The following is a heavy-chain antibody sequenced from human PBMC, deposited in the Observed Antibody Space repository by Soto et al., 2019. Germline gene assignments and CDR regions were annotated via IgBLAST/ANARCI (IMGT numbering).Heavy chain of an antibody. D-gene: IGHD3-10*01. V-gene: IGHV3-30-3*01. CDR2: ISYDGSNK. Sequence: QVQLVESGGGVVQPGRSLRLSCAASGFTFSSYAMHWVRQAPGKGLEWVAVISYDGSNKYYADSVKGRFTISRDNSKNTLYLQMNGLRAEDTAVYYCARSRVRGVTEDYWGQGTLVTVSS. CDR3: ARSRVRGVTEDY. J-gene: IGHJ4*02. CDR1: GFTFSSYA.